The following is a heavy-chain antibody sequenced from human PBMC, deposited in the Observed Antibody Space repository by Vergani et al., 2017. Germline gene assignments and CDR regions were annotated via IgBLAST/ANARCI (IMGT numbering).Heavy chain of an antibody. CDR3: ARDSAPLIDYYDSSEYYFDY. J-gene: IGHJ4*02. V-gene: IGHV1-69*13. D-gene: IGHD3-22*01. CDR1: GGTFSSYA. CDR2: IIPIFGTA. Sequence: QVQLVQSGAEVKKPGSSVKVSCKASGGTFSSYAISWVRQAPGPGLEWMGRIIPIFGTANYAQKFQGRVTITADESTSTAYMELSSLRSEDTAVYYCARDSAPLIDYYDSSEYYFDYWGQGTLVTVSS.